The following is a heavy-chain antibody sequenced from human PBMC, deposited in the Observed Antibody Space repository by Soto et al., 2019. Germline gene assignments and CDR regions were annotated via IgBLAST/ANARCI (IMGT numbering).Heavy chain of an antibody. CDR3: ARDWEMATMLDY. CDR1: GCTFSSYA. CDR2: ISYDGSNK. D-gene: IGHD5-12*01. V-gene: IGHV3-30-3*01. Sequence: GGSLRLSCAASGCTFSSYAMHWVRQAPGKGLEWVAVISYDGSNKYYADSVKGRFTISRDNSKNTLYLQMNSLRAEDTAVYYCARDWEMATMLDYWGQGTLVTVSS. J-gene: IGHJ4*02.